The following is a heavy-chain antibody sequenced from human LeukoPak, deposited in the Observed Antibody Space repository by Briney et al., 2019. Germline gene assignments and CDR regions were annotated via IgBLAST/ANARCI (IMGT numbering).Heavy chain of an antibody. CDR3: ARGAAGYSYG. CDR2: VYHSGGA. CDR1: GGSFSGYY. Sequence: PSETLSLTCAVYGGSFSGYYWSWIRQPPGKGLEWIGEVYHSGGANYKPSLKSRVTISVDTSRNHFSLKLTSVTAADTAVYYCARGAAGYSYGWGQGTLVTVSS. V-gene: IGHV4-34*01. D-gene: IGHD5-18*01. J-gene: IGHJ4*02.